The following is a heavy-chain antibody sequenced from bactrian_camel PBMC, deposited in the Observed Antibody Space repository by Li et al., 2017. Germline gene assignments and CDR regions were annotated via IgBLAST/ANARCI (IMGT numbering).Heavy chain of an antibody. CDR1: GFTFSDYT. CDR3: VRNLGDYSY. J-gene: IGHJ4*01. V-gene: IGHV3S35*01. D-gene: IGHD2*01. Sequence: VQLVESGGDLVRPGGSLRLSCAASGFTFSDYTMTWVRQAPGKGLEWVSDINSSGRNVNYDDSVKGRFTISRDNARNTVYLQMNSLKAEDTGAYYCVRNLGDYSYWGQGTQVTVS. CDR2: INSSGRNV.